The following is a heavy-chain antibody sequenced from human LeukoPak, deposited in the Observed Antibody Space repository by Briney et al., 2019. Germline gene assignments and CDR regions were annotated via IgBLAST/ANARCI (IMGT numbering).Heavy chain of an antibody. CDR3: TTDPYYDFVWGTYNVG. CDR2: IKSKTDGGTT. D-gene: IGHD3-16*01. J-gene: IGHJ4*02. Sequence: GGSLRLSCAASGFTFSNAWMNWVRQAPGKGLEWVGRIKSKTDGGTTDYAAPVKGRFTISRDDSKNTLYLQMNSLKTEDTAVYYCTTDPYYDFVWGTYNVGWGQGTLVTVSS. CDR1: GFTFSNAW. V-gene: IGHV3-15*07.